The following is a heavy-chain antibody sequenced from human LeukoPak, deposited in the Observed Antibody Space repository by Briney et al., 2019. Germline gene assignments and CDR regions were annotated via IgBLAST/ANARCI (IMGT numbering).Heavy chain of an antibody. D-gene: IGHD6-13*01. V-gene: IGHV4-4*07. CDR1: GGSISSDY. Sequence: SETLSLTCTVSGGSISSDYWSWIRQPAGKGLECIGRIYTSGSTNYNPSLKSRVTMSVDTSKNQFSLKLSSVTAADTAVYYCARESSSWYSYGMDVWGQGTTVTVSS. CDR3: ARESSSWYSYGMDV. CDR2: IYTSGST. J-gene: IGHJ6*02.